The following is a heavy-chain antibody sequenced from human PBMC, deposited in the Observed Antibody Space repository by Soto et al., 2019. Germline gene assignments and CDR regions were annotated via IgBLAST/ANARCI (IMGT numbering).Heavy chain of an antibody. J-gene: IGHJ4*02. V-gene: IGHV3-30*18. CDR2: ISYDGNVA. CDR3: AKERPIITWYFDY. Sequence: QVQLVESGGGVVQPGRSLRLSCAASGFTFSNYGMHWVRQAPGKGLEWVIVISYDGNVAYYADSVKGRFTISRDNSKNTLYLEMNRLRTEETAMYYCAKERPIITWYFDYWGQGTLVTVSP. CDR1: GFTFSNYG.